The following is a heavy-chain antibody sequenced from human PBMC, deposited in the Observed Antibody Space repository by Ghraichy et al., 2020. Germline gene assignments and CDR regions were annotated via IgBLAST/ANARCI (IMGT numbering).Heavy chain of an antibody. V-gene: IGHV4-59*01. CDR2: IYYSGST. Sequence: SETLSLTCTVSGGSISSYYWSWIRQPPGKGLEWIGYIYYSGSTNYNPSLKSRVTISVDTSKNQFSLKLSSVTAADTAVYYCARDRGAARPSPRRYYYYYGMDVWGQGTTVTVSS. CDR1: GGSISSYY. J-gene: IGHJ6*02. CDR3: ARDRGAARPSPRRYYYYYGMDV. D-gene: IGHD6-6*01.